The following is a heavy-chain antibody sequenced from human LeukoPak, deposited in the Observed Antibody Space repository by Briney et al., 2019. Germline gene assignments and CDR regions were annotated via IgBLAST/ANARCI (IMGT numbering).Heavy chain of an antibody. CDR3: ARDSVAVAEIDY. V-gene: IGHV3-11*04. J-gene: IGHJ4*01. Sequence: GGSLRLSCAASGFTLNDYYMSWIRQTPGKGLEWVSYISSSGTTIYYADSVKGRFTISRDNTKKSLSLQMNSLRAEDTAIYYCARDSVAVAEIDYWGQGTLVTVSS. CDR2: ISSSGTTI. CDR1: GFTLNDYY. D-gene: IGHD6-19*01.